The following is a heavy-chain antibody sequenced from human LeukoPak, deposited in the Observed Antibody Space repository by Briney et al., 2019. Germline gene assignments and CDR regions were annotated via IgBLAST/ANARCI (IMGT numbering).Heavy chain of an antibody. Sequence: SVKVSCTASGGTFSSYAISWVRQAPGQGLEWMGGIIPIFGTANYAQKFQGRVTITADESTSTAYMELSSLRSEDTAVYYCARDSNDLTYYYDSSGSEFDYWGQGTLVTVSS. CDR2: IIPIFGTA. V-gene: IGHV1-69*13. J-gene: IGHJ4*02. CDR1: GGTFSSYA. D-gene: IGHD3-22*01. CDR3: ARDSNDLTYYYDSSGSEFDY.